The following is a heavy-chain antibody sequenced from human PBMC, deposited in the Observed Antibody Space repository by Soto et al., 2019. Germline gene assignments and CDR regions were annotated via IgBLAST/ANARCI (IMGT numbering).Heavy chain of an antibody. CDR3: ARDLAYGDYLGLFDY. Sequence: GGSLRLSCAASGFTFSSYGMHWVRQAPGKGLEWVAVIWYDGSNKYYADPVKGRFTISRDNSKNTLYLQMNSLRAEDTAVYYCARDLAYGDYLGLFDYWGQGTLVTVSS. CDR2: IWYDGSNK. J-gene: IGHJ4*02. CDR1: GFTFSSYG. D-gene: IGHD4-17*01. V-gene: IGHV3-33*01.